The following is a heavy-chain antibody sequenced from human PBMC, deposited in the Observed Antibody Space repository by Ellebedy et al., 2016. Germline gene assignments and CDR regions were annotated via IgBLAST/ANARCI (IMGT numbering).Heavy chain of an antibody. CDR3: ARDRLAVGLNPGSPDHHHYCMDV. D-gene: IGHD1-14*01. CDR1: GGTFSTYG. J-gene: IGHJ6*03. V-gene: IGHV1-69*13. CDR2: IIPVFRTP. Sequence: SVKVSCXASGGTFSTYGINWVRQAPGQGLEWMEGIIPVFRTPNYAQKFQGKVTITADESTSTVYLELISLRPEDTAVYYCARDRLAVGLNPGSPDHHHYCMDVWGKGTTVTVSS.